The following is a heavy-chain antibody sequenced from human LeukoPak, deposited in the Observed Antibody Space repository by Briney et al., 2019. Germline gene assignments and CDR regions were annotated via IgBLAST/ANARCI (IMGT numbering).Heavy chain of an antibody. J-gene: IGHJ4*02. CDR1: GGAFSSYA. Sequence: SVKVSCKASGGAFSSYAISWVRQAPGQGLEWMGGIIPIFGTANYAQKFQGRVTITADESTSTAYMELSSLRSEDTAVYYCARDKGPDYSNYYFDYWGQGTLVTVSS. CDR3: ARDKGPDYSNYYFDY. CDR2: IIPIFGTA. D-gene: IGHD4-11*01. V-gene: IGHV1-69*13.